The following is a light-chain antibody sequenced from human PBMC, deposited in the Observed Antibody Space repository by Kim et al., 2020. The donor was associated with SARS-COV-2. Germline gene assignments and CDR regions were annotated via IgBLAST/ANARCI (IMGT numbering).Light chain of an antibody. V-gene: IGLV2-23*02. Sequence: GQSITLSCAGTSSDVGGYKLVSWYQHHPGGAPKLLIYEDTKRPSGISTRFSGSKSGTTASLTISGLQAEDEADYYCCSYASGTTFVFGTGTRVSVL. CDR2: EDT. CDR1: SSDVGGYKL. J-gene: IGLJ1*01. CDR3: CSYASGTTFV.